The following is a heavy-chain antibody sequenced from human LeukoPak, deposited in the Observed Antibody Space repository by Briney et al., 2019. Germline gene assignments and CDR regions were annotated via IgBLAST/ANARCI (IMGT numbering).Heavy chain of an antibody. CDR2: ISGSGGTT. CDR1: GLTVSSNY. J-gene: IGHJ4*02. V-gene: IGHV3-23*01. CDR3: AKYSGSRFIDYFDY. Sequence: GGSLRLSCAASGLTVSSNYMSWVRQAPGKGLAWVSSISGSGGTTYYADSVKGRFTISRDNSKNTLYLQMNSLRAEDTAVYYCAKYSGSRFIDYFDYWGQGTLVTVSS. D-gene: IGHD1-26*01.